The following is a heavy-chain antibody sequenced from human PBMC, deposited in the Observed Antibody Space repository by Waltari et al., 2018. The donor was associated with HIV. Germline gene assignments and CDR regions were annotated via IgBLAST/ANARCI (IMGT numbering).Heavy chain of an antibody. CDR2: IRSKTYGGTT. CDR3: SRSRGYSYGYADY. CDR1: GFTCGYCA. J-gene: IGHJ4*02. D-gene: IGHD5-18*01. V-gene: IGHV3-49*03. Sequence: EVQLVESGGGLVQSGRSLRLSGTASGFTCGYCAMSWFRQAPGKGLEWVGFIRSKTYGGTTEYAASVKDRFTISRDDSKSIAYLQMNSLKTEDTAVYYCSRSRGYSYGYADYWGQGTLVTVSS.